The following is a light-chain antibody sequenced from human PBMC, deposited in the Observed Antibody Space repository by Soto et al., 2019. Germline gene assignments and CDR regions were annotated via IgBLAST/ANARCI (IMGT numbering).Light chain of an antibody. CDR3: QQYGSSGT. Sequence: ETVLTQSPGTLSLSPGERATLSCRASQSVSNNYLAWYQQEPGQAPRLLIYGASNRATGIPDRFSGSGSGTDFTLTISRLEPEDFAVYYCQQYGSSGTFGQGTKV. J-gene: IGKJ1*01. V-gene: IGKV3-20*01. CDR1: QSVSNNY. CDR2: GAS.